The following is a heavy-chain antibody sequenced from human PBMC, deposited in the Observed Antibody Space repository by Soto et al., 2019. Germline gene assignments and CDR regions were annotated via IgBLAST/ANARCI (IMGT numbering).Heavy chain of an antibody. J-gene: IGHJ6*02. CDR3: VKSTGGTANGMDV. CDR1: GFTFDEYG. Sequence: EVQLVESGGGLVQPGRSLRLSCGASGFTFDEYGMHWVRQAPGKGLEWVSGLSWNSGTIGYADSVKGRFTISRDNAKNSLYLHMSSLRSEDTALYYCVKSTGGTANGMDVWCQGTTVTVSS. V-gene: IGHV3-9*01. D-gene: IGHD2-8*02. CDR2: LSWNSGTI.